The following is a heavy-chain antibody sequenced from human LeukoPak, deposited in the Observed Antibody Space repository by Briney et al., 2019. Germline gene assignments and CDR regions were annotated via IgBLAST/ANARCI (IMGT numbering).Heavy chain of an antibody. CDR3: ARRGSSWYKGTPVVYYYYMDV. V-gene: IGHV4-38-2*02. CDR2: IYHSGST. Sequence: SETLSLTCTVSGYSISSGYYWGWIRQPPGKGLEGIGSIYHSGSTNYNPSLKRRVTISGDRSKNQFSVEVSSVTAADTAVYYCARRGSSWYKGTPVVYYYYMDVWGKGTTVTISS. J-gene: IGHJ6*03. D-gene: IGHD6-13*01. CDR1: GYSISSGYY.